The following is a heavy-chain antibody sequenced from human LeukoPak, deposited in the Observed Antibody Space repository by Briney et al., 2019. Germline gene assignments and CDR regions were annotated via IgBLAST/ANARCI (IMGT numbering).Heavy chain of an antibody. Sequence: ASLKVSCKASGGTFSSYAISWVRQAPGQGLEWMGGIIPIFGTANYAQKFQGRVTITADESTSTAYMELSSLRSEDTAVYYCARGELYCSSTSCYSAYYYYGMDVWGQGTTVTVSS. V-gene: IGHV1-69*13. D-gene: IGHD2-2*01. CDR2: IIPIFGTA. CDR3: ARGELYCSSTSCYSAYYYYGMDV. CDR1: GGTFSSYA. J-gene: IGHJ6*02.